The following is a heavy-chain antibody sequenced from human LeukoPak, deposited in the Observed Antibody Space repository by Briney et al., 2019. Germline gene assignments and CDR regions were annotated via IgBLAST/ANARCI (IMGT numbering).Heavy chain of an antibody. J-gene: IGHJ5*02. CDR1: GFTFTNYA. Sequence: GRSHRPSYPTSGFTFTNYAMNWARQAPGKGLEWLSAVTGAGDTRYYADSVKGRFFMSREDSKTTVYLQMNSLRAEDTAIYYCAKGAEIDLWGQGTLVTVSS. V-gene: IGHV3-23*01. CDR3: AKGAEIDL. D-gene: IGHD3-16*01. CDR2: VTGAGDTR.